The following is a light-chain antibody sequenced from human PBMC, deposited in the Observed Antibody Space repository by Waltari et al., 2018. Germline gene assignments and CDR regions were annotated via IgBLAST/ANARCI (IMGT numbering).Light chain of an antibody. Sequence: EIVLTQSPGTLSLSPGERATLSCRASQSVGKYLVWYQQKPGQAPRLLIYDASIRATGIPDRFSGSGSGTDFSLTISRLEPEDSAVYYCQKYVNLPATFG. CDR2: DAS. V-gene: IGKV3-20*01. J-gene: IGKJ1*01. CDR3: QKYVNLPAT. CDR1: QSVGKY.